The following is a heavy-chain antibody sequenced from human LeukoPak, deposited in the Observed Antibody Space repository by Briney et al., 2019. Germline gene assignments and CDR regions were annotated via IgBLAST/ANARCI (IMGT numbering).Heavy chain of an antibody. CDR2: INAGNGNT. CDR3: ARDLDSSREDV. D-gene: IGHD3-22*01. CDR1: GYTFINYA. Sequence: ASVKVSCKASGYTFINYAMHWVRQAPGQRLEWMGWINAGNGNTKYSQKFQGRVTITRDTSASTVYMELSSLRSEDTAEYYCARDLDSSREDVWGQGTTVTVSS. V-gene: IGHV1-3*01. J-gene: IGHJ6*02.